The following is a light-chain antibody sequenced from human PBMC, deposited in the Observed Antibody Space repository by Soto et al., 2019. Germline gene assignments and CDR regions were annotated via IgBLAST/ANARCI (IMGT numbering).Light chain of an antibody. CDR1: ETLRGW. CDR2: QAS. V-gene: IGKV1-5*03. J-gene: IGKJ2*03. Sequence: DIHMTQSPSILPASVGDTVTITCRTNETLRGWLAWYQQKPGKAPKLLIYQASRLKSGVPSRFTGSGSGTEYTLAITYLQPDDFATYYCQQYSTFTASYSFGQGTKLEIK. CDR3: QQYSTFTASYS.